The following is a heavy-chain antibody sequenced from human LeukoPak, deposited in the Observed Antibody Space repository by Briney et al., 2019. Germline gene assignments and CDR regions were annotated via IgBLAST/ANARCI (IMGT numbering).Heavy chain of an antibody. Sequence: SQTLSLTCAISGDSVSSNSAAWNWIRQSPSRGLEWLGRTYYRSKWYDDYAVSVKSRIAINPDTSKNQFSLQLNSVTPEDTAVYYCARGYCSSTSCYTIDYWGQGTLVTVSS. D-gene: IGHD2-2*02. J-gene: IGHJ4*02. V-gene: IGHV6-1*01. CDR1: GDSVSSNSAA. CDR2: TYYRSKWYD. CDR3: ARGYCSSTSCYTIDY.